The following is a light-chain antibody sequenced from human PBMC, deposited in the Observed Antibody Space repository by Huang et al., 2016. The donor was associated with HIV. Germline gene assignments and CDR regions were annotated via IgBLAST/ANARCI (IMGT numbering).Light chain of an antibody. Sequence: EIVLTQSPGTLSLSPGEGVTLSCRASQSVTSTSIAWYQKRPGQAPRLLIYAASSRATGISDRFRGRGSGAGFTLTISRLEPEECAVYYCQHYGSSLLTFGGGTKVEI. CDR3: QHYGSSLLT. CDR2: AAS. V-gene: IGKV3-20*01. J-gene: IGKJ4*01. CDR1: QSVTSTS.